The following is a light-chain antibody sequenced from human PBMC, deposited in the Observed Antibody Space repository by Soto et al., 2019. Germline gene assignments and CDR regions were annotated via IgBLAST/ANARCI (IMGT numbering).Light chain of an antibody. CDR2: GAS. CDR3: HQYGSSPYT. V-gene: IGKV3-20*01. J-gene: IGKJ2*01. Sequence: EIVLTQSPGTLSLSPGEGATLSCRASQSVSSSYLAWYQQKPGQAPRLLIYGASSRATGIPDRFSGSGSGKDFNLTISRLDPEDFAVYYCHQYGSSPYTFGQGTKLEIK. CDR1: QSVSSSY.